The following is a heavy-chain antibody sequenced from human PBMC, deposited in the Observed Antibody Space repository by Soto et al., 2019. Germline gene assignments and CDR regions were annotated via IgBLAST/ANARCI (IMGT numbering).Heavy chain of an antibody. D-gene: IGHD1-20*01. CDR3: ASIYIRVKKSFDI. V-gene: IGHV3-23*01. Sequence: GGSLRLSCAASGFTFSSSAMSWVRQAPGKGLEWISGISASGGTTYYADSVKGRFTISRDKAQNTLYLQMNSLRAEDTAVYYCASIYIRVKKSFDIWGQETMITISS. CDR2: ISASGGTT. CDR1: GFTFSSSA. J-gene: IGHJ3*02.